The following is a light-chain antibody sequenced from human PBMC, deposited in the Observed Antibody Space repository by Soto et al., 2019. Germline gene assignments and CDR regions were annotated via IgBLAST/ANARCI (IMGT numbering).Light chain of an antibody. V-gene: IGLV2-8*01. Sequence: QSVLTQPPSASGSPGQSVTISCTGTSSDVGGYNYVSWYQQHPGKAPNLMIYEVSKRPSGVPDRFSGSKSGNTASLTVSGLQAEDEADYYCSSYAGSNNWNFGTGTKLTVL. CDR3: SSYAGSNNWN. CDR2: EVS. CDR1: SSDVGGYNY. J-gene: IGLJ1*01.